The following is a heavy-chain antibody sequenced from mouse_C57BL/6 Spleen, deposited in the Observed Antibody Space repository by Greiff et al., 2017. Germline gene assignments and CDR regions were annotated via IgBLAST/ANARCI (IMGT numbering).Heavy chain of an antibody. CDR3: ARKDYYYGRAGAMDY. Sequence: VKVVESGAELVKPGASVKMSCKASGYTFTSYWITWVKQRPGQGLEWIGDIYPGSGSTNYNEKFKSKATLTVDTSSSTAYMQLSSLTSEDSAVYYCARKDYYYGRAGAMDYWGQGTSVTVSS. J-gene: IGHJ4*01. CDR1: GYTFTSYW. V-gene: IGHV1-55*01. D-gene: IGHD1-1*01. CDR2: IYPGSGST.